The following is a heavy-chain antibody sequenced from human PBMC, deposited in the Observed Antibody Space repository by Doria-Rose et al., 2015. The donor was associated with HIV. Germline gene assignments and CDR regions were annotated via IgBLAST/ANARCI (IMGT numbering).Heavy chain of an antibody. D-gene: IGHD6-13*01. CDR1: GGSFSGYY. V-gene: IGHV4-34*01. Sequence: QVQLQQWGAGLLKPSETLSLTCAVYGGSFSGYYWSWIRQPPGKGLEWIGEIDHSGSTKNNPSPKSRVTISVDPSKKRVSRKMNSVTAADTAVYYCARGTWGQLALFDYWGPGTLVTVSS. J-gene: IGHJ4*02. CDR3: ARGTWGQLALFDY. CDR2: IDHSGST.